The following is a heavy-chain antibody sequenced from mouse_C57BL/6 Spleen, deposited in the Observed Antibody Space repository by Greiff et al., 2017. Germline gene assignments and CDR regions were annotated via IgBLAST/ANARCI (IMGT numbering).Heavy chain of an antibody. V-gene: IGHV1-54*01. D-gene: IGHD4-1*02. CDR1: GYAFTNYL. Sequence: VQLQQSGAELVRPGTSVKVSCKASGYAFTNYLIEWVKQRPGQGLEWIGVINPGSGGTNYNEKFKGKATLTADKSSSTAYMQLSSLTSEDSAVYFCARSQLGPFAYWGQGTLVTVSA. CDR2: INPGSGGT. CDR3: ARSQLGPFAY. J-gene: IGHJ3*01.